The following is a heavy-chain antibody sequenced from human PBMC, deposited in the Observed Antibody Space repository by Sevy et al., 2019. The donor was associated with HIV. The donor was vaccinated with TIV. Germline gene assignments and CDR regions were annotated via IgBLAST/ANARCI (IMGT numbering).Heavy chain of an antibody. J-gene: IGHJ4*02. V-gene: IGHV3-23*01. D-gene: IGHD6-13*01. CDR3: ARPSPRIAAAAAAFSDN. CDR1: GYSFSSYA. Sequence: GGSLRLSCVVSGYSFSSYAISWVRQAPGKGLEWVSTINGRGGSTYYADSVKGRFTISRDNPKNTLFLRMINLRVDDTAIYYCARPSPRIAAAAAAFSDNWGQGTLVTVSS. CDR2: INGRGGST.